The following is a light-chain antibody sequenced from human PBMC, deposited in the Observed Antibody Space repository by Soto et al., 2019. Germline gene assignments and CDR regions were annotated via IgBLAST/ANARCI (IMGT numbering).Light chain of an antibody. CDR1: QSISSW. Sequence: MTQSPGTLSASVGDRVTITCRASQSISSWLAWYQQKPGKAPKLLIYKASSLESGVPSRFSGSGSGTEFTLTISSLQPDDFATYYCQQYNSYSRTFGQGTKVEIK. J-gene: IGKJ1*01. CDR2: KAS. CDR3: QQYNSYSRT. V-gene: IGKV1-5*03.